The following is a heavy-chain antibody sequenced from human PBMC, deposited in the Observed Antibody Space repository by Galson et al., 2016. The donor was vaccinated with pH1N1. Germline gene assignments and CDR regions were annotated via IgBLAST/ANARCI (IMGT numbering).Heavy chain of an antibody. Sequence: ETLSLTCTVSGGSIRSYYWTWIRQPPGKGPEWIGYIHGSGNTKYKPSLTSRVTISVDTSKNQFSLKLRFVTAADTAVYYCARMGGSGEMGFFFDYWGQGTLVTVSS. CDR1: GGSIRSYY. D-gene: IGHD5-24*01. CDR3: ARMGGSGEMGFFFDY. V-gene: IGHV4-4*08. CDR2: IHGSGNT. J-gene: IGHJ4*02.